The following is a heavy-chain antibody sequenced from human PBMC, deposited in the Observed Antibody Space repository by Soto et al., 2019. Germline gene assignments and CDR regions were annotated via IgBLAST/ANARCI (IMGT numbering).Heavy chain of an antibody. CDR2: ISAYNGNT. J-gene: IGHJ4*02. Sequence: ASVKVSCKASGYTFTSYGISWVRQAPGQGLEWMGWISAYNGNTNYAQKLQGRVTMTTDTSTSTAYMELRSLRSDDTAVYYCARGQGPRYTYYDFWSGYTTSSFDYWGQGTLVTVSS. V-gene: IGHV1-18*01. CDR1: GYTFTSYG. CDR3: ARGQGPRYTYYDFWSGYTTSSFDY. D-gene: IGHD3-3*01.